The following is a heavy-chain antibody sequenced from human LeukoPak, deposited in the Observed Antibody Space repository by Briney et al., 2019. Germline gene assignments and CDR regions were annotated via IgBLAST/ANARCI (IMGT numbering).Heavy chain of an antibody. D-gene: IGHD7-27*01. CDR1: GFTFTNYA. Sequence: AGSLTLSCAASGFTFTNYAMSWVRQAPGKGLKWVSAISGNGGSTHYADSVRGRFTISRDNSKRTLYLQMNSLRVEDTALYYCAKSTFWASPMTPNDYWGQGTLVTVSS. CDR3: AKSTFWASPMTPNDY. CDR2: ISGNGGST. J-gene: IGHJ4*02. V-gene: IGHV3-23*01.